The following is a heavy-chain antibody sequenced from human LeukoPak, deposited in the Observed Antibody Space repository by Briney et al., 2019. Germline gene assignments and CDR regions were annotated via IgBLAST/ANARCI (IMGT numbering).Heavy chain of an antibody. D-gene: IGHD3-10*01. V-gene: IGHV3-66*01. CDR3: ARGGPGTTLDY. CDR1: GFTVSSNY. Sequence: AGGSLRLSCAASGFTVSSNYMCWVRQAPGKGLEWVSVIYSGGSTYYADSVKGRFTISRDNSKNTLYLQMNSLRAEDTAVYYCARGGPGTTLDYWGQGTLVTVSS. J-gene: IGHJ4*02. CDR2: IYSGGST.